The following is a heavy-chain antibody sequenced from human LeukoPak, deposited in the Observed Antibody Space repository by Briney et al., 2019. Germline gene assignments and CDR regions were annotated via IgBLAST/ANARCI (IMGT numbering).Heavy chain of an antibody. CDR2: IYYSGST. Sequence: SQTLSLTCTVSGGSISSGGYYWRWIRQHPGKGLEWIGYIYYSGSTYYNPSLKSRVTISVDTSKNQFSLKLSSVTAADTAVYYCARDRGRDYDYGDYLPLGYFDYWGQGTLVTVSS. CDR3: ARDRGRDYDYGDYLPLGYFDY. J-gene: IGHJ4*02. D-gene: IGHD4-17*01. V-gene: IGHV4-31*03. CDR1: GGSISSGGYY.